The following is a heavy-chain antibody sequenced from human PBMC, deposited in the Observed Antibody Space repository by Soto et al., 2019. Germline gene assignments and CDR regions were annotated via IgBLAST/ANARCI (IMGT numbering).Heavy chain of an antibody. CDR2: IDAGNGNT. J-gene: IGHJ4*02. Sequence: QVQLVQSGAEVKKPGASVKVSCTASGYTFTSYAMHWVRQAPGQRLEWMGWIDAGNGNTKYSQKFQGRVTITRDTSASTAYMELSSLRSEDTAVYYCARSGSYRTLDYWGQGTLVTVSS. D-gene: IGHD3-10*01. V-gene: IGHV1-3*01. CDR3: ARSGSYRTLDY. CDR1: GYTFTSYA.